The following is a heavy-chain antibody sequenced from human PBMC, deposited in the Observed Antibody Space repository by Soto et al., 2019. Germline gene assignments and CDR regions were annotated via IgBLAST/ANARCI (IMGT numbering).Heavy chain of an antibody. CDR3: ALGSTQVFDY. CDR1: GFTFSSYS. J-gene: IGHJ4*02. V-gene: IGHV3-48*01. D-gene: IGHD1-26*01. Sequence: EVQLVESGGGLVQPGGSLRLSCAASGFTFSSYSINWVRQAPGKGLEWVSYISSSSSSIYYADSVKGGFTISRDNAKNSLYLQMNSLRAEDTAVYYCALGSTQVFDYWGQGTLVTVSS. CDR2: ISSSSSSI.